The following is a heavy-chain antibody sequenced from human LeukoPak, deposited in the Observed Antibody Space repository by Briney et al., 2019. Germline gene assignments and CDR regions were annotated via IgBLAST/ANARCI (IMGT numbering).Heavy chain of an antibody. CDR3: ARDGKGGYPFDF. D-gene: IGHD5-12*01. Sequence: ASVKVSCKASGYTFSAYNMHWVRQAPGQGLEWMGWINPNSGGTNCAQKFQGRVTMTRDTSISTAFMELSSLRSDDTAVYCCARDGKGGYPFDFWGQGTLVTVSS. CDR2: INPNSGGT. V-gene: IGHV1-2*02. CDR1: GYTFSAYN. J-gene: IGHJ4*02.